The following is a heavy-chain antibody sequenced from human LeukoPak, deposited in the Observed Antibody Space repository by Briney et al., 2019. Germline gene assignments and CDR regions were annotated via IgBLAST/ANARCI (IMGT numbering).Heavy chain of an antibody. J-gene: IGHJ4*02. CDR2: IWHDGINK. V-gene: IGHV3-33*01. CDR3: VREWFGEYLGRRAFDY. Sequence: GGSLRLSCAASGFTFSSYGMHWVRQAPGKGLEWVAVIWHDGINKDYVDSVKGRFTIARDNSKNTLFLQMNSLRAEDTAVYCCVREWFGEYLGRRAFDYWGQGTLVTVSS. CDR1: GFTFSSYG. D-gene: IGHD3-10*01.